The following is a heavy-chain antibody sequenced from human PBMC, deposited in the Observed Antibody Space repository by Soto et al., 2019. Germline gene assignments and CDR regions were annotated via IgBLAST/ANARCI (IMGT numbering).Heavy chain of an antibody. V-gene: IGHV3-23*01. D-gene: IGHD3-3*01. Sequence: PGGSLSLSCAASGFTFSSYAMSWVRQAPGKGLEWVSAISGSGGSTYYADSVKGRFTISRDNSKNTLYLQMNSLRAEDTAVYYCAKQGSNLEWLPPHSFDYWGQGTLVTVSS. CDR1: GFTFSSYA. CDR3: AKQGSNLEWLPPHSFDY. CDR2: ISGSGGST. J-gene: IGHJ4*02.